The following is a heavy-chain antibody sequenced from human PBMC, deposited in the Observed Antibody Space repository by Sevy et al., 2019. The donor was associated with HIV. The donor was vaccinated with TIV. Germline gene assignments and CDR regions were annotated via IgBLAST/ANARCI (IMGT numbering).Heavy chain of an antibody. CDR1: GFTFSSNW. V-gene: IGHV3-7*01. Sequence: GGSLRLSCATSGFTFSSNWMTWVRQAPGKGLEWVANVKQDMSEKYYADSVKGRFTITRDNPKNSLYLEMNSLRAEDTAVYYCARAQQITMLVVIGGLYFDFWGQGTLVTVSS. CDR2: VKQDMSEK. CDR3: ARAQQITMLVVIGGLYFDF. J-gene: IGHJ4*02. D-gene: IGHD3-22*01.